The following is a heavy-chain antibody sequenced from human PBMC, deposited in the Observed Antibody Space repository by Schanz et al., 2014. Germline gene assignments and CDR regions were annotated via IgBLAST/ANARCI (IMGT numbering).Heavy chain of an antibody. CDR2: MYINSGST. CDR3: ARRYSGRYCFDY. CDR1: GFTVNTNY. V-gene: IGHV3-53*01. J-gene: IGHJ4*02. Sequence: EVQLVESGGGLIQPGGSLRLSCAVSGFTVNTNYMSWVRQAPGKGLEWISSMYINSGSTQYADSVKGRFIISRDNAKNSLSLQMDRLRDEDMAVYYCARRYSGRYCFDYWGQGTLVAVSS. D-gene: IGHD1-26*01.